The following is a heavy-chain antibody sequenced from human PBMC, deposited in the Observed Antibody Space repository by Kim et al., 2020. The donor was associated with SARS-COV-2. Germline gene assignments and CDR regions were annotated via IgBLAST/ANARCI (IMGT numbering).Heavy chain of an antibody. J-gene: IGHJ4*02. D-gene: IGHD2-8*02. Sequence: YALTVKRRITINPDTCKNQFSLQLNSVTPEDTAVYYCARITGGSPDYWGQGTLVTVSS. V-gene: IGHV6-1*01. CDR3: ARITGGSPDY.